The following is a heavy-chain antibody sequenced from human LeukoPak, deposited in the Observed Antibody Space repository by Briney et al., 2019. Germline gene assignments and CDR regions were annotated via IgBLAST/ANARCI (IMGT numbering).Heavy chain of an antibody. CDR2: IKQGGSEK. V-gene: IGHV3-7*01. J-gene: IGHJ4*02. Sequence: GGSLRLSCAASGFTFSSYWMSWVRQAPGKGLEWVANIKQGGSEKYYVDSVKGRFTISRDNAKNPLFLQMNSLRAEDTAVYYCARGPAAGNLLGYWGQGTLVTVSS. CDR1: GFTFSSYW. D-gene: IGHD6-19*01. CDR3: ARGPAAGNLLGY.